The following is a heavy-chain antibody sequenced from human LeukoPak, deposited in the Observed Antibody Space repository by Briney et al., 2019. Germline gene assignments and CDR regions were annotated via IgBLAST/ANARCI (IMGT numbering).Heavy chain of an antibody. CDR1: GYTFTTSG. V-gene: IGHV1-18*01. CDR3: ARDLTVRGVDFDY. CDR2: IRAYNGNT. Sequence: ASVKVSCKASGYTFTTSGISWVRQAPGQGLEWMGWIRAYNGNTNYAQKFQDRVTMTTDTSTSTAYMELRSLRSDDTAVYYCARDLTVRGVDFDYWGQGTLVTVSS. D-gene: IGHD3-10*01. J-gene: IGHJ4*02.